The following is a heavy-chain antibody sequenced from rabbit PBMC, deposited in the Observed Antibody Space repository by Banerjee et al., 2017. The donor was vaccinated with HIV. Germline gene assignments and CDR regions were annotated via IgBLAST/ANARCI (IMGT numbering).Heavy chain of an antibody. CDR3: ARDLAGVIGWNFGL. Sequence: QEQLEESGGDLVKPEGSLTLTCTASGFSFSSSYWICWVRQAPGKGLEWIGYIDPVFGSTYYASWVNGRFTISSHNAQNTLYLQLNSLTAADTATYFCARDLAGVIGWNFGLWGPGTLVTVS. V-gene: IGHV1S45*01. CDR1: GFSFSSSYW. J-gene: IGHJ4*01. CDR2: IDPVFGST. D-gene: IGHD4-1*01.